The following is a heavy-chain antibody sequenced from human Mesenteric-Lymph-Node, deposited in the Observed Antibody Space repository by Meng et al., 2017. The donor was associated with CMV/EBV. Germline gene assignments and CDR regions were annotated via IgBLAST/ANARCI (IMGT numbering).Heavy chain of an antibody. Sequence: GESLKISCAASGFSVSTNYMNWVRQAPGKGLEWVSDISVSGGSTYYADSVKGRFTISRDNSKNTLYLQMNSLRAEDTAMYYCAKSHYDILTGHYYGLDVWGQGTTVTVSS. J-gene: IGHJ6*02. V-gene: IGHV3-23*01. CDR3: AKSHYDILTGHYYGLDV. CDR1: GFSVSTNY. D-gene: IGHD3-9*01. CDR2: ISVSGGST.